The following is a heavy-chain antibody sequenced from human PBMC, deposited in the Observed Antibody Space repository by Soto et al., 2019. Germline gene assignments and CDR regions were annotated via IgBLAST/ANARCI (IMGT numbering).Heavy chain of an antibody. D-gene: IGHD6-19*01. V-gene: IGHV3-33*01. CDR1: GFSLSNFG. J-gene: IGHJ5*02. CDR3: ARPYSSNSNWFDP. CDR2: LRDDADDA. Sequence: GGSLRLSCAASGFSLSNFGMHWVRQAPGKGLEWVAVLRDDADDAYYADSVKGGFTISRDNSKNTLYLQMSTLRAEDTAVYFCARPYSSNSNWFDPWGQGTLVTVSS.